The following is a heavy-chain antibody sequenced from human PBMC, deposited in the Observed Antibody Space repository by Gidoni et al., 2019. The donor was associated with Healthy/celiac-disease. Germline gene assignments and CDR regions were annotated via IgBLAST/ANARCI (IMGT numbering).Heavy chain of an antibody. V-gene: IGHV3-74*01. J-gene: IGHJ6*03. Sequence: EVQLVESGGGLVQPGGSLRLSCAASGFTFSRYWMHWVRQAPGKGLVWVSRIKSDGSSTSYADSVKGRFTISRDNAKNTLYLQMNSLRAEDTAVYYCARGGYSSGWYDYYYMDVWGKGTTVTVSS. CDR1: GFTFSRYW. CDR3: ARGGYSSGWYDYYYMDV. D-gene: IGHD6-19*01. CDR2: IKSDGSST.